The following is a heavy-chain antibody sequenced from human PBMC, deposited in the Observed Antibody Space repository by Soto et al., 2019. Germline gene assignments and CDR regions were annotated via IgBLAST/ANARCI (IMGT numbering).Heavy chain of an antibody. CDR1: GFTFSGSA. Sequence: EVQLGESGGGLVQPGGSLKLSCAASGFTFSGSAMHWVRQASGKGLEWVGRIRSKANSYATAYAASVKGRFTISRDDSKNTAYLQMNSLKTEDTAVYYCTRREVLDDGMDVWGQGTTVTVSS. D-gene: IGHD1-1*01. J-gene: IGHJ6*02. V-gene: IGHV3-73*02. CDR2: IRSKANSYAT. CDR3: TRREVLDDGMDV.